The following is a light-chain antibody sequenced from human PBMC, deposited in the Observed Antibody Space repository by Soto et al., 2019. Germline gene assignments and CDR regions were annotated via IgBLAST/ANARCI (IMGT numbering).Light chain of an antibody. CDR3: QQYFSWPPYT. J-gene: IGKJ2*01. CDR2: GAS. Sequence: EIVMTQSPATLSVSPGERATVSCRASQSVGTNLVWYQHRPGQAPRPLIYGASIRATDIPPRFSGSGSGTEFTLTISSLQSEDSAIYFCQQYFSWPPYTFGQGTKVEIK. V-gene: IGKV3-15*01. CDR1: QSVGTN.